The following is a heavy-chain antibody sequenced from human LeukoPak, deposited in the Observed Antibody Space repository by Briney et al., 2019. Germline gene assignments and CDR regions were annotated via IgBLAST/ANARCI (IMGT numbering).Heavy chain of an antibody. Sequence: KSSETLSLTCTVSGGSVIGYFWSWIRQPPGKGLEWIGYISYIGSTNYNPSLKSRVTISVDTSKNQLSLKLTSVTAADTAVYYCARRREDWYFDLWGRGTLVTVSS. V-gene: IGHV4-59*08. J-gene: IGHJ2*01. CDR3: ARRREDWYFDL. CDR1: GGSVIGYF. CDR2: ISYIGST.